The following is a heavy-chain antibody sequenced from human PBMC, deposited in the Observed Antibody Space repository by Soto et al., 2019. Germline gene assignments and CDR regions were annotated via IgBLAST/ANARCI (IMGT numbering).Heavy chain of an antibody. V-gene: IGHV3-74*01. CDR2: INSDGSST. Sequence: EVQLVESGGGLVQPGESLRLSCAASGITFRNDWMHWVRQAPGKGLVWVSRINSDGSSTNYADSVKGRFTISRDNGKNTLYLQMNSLRAEDTAVYYCARTNWFDPWGQGTLVTVSS. CDR3: ARTNWFDP. J-gene: IGHJ5*02. CDR1: GITFRNDW.